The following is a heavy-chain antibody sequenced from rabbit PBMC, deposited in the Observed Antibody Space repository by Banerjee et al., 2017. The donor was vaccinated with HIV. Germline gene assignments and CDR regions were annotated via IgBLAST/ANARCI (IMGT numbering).Heavy chain of an antibody. CDR1: GFSFSSSYY. D-gene: IGHD2-1*01. CDR3: ARDTYDDYGDLEYYFNL. Sequence: QSLEESGGDLVKPGASLTLTCTASGFSFSSSYYMCWVRQAPGKGLEWIACIYAGSSGSPSYASWAKGRFTISKTSSTTVTLQMTSLTAADTATYFCARDTYDDYGDLEYYFNLWGPGTLVTVS. V-gene: IGHV1S40*01. J-gene: IGHJ4*01. CDR2: IYAGSSGSP.